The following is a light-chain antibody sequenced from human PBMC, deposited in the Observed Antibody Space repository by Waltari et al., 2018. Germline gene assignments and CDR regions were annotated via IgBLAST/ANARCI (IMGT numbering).Light chain of an antibody. J-gene: IGKJ1*01. Sequence: DVVMTQSPLSRPVTLGQPASISCRSSQSLVDMDGNTYLSWVQQRPGQSPRRLIYKVSNRDSGVPDRFSGSGSGTDFTLKISRVEADDIAIYYCMQGTHWPRSFGQGTKVEIE. CDR1: QSLVDMDGNTY. CDR3: MQGTHWPRS. V-gene: IGKV2-30*01. CDR2: KVS.